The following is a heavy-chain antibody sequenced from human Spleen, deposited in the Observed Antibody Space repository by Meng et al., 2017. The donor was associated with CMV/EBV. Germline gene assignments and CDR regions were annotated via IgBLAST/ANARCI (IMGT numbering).Heavy chain of an antibody. CDR1: GFTFSSYS. V-gene: IGHV3-21*01. J-gene: IGHJ4*02. CDR3: ARGGIAVAGIGDY. Sequence: GGSLRLSCAASGFTFSSYSMNWVRQAPGKGLEWVSSISSSSYIYYADSVKGRFTISRDNAKNSLYLQMNSLRAEDTAVYYCARGGIAVAGIGDYWGQGTLVTVSS. CDR2: ISSSSYI. D-gene: IGHD6-19*01.